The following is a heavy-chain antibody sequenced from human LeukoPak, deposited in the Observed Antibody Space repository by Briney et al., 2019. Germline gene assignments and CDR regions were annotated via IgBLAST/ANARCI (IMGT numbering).Heavy chain of an antibody. CDR1: GFSFSNYA. J-gene: IGHJ4*02. CDR3: AKDTSEQQLADFDY. V-gene: IGHV3-23*01. Sequence: PGGSLRLSCAASGFSFSNYALSWVRQAPGKGLEWVSAISGSGGSTYYADSVKGRFTISRDNSKNTLYLQMNSLRAEDTAVYYCAKDTSEQQLADFDYWGQGTLVTVPS. CDR2: ISGSGGST. D-gene: IGHD6-13*01.